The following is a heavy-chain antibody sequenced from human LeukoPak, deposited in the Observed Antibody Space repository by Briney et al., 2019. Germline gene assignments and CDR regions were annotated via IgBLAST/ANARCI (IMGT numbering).Heavy chain of an antibody. J-gene: IGHJ3*02. CDR2: INPNSGGT. V-gene: IGHV1-2*02. CDR1: GYTFTGYY. D-gene: IGHD3-10*01. Sequence: ASVKVSCKASGYTFTGYYMHWVRQAPGQGLEWMGWINPNSGGTNYAQKFQGRVTMTRDTSISTAYMELSRLRSDDTAVYYCARDLGLGKGNDAFDIWGQGTMVTVSS. CDR3: ARDLGLGKGNDAFDI.